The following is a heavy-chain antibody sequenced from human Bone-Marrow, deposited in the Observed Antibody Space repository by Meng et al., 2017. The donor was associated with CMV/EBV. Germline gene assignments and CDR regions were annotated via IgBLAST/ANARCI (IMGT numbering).Heavy chain of an antibody. CDR3: ARETTVTWGFDY. CDR2: IYYSGST. CDR1: GGSVSSGSYY. V-gene: IGHV4-61*01. D-gene: IGHD4-17*01. J-gene: IGHJ4*02. Sequence: SETLSLTCTVSGGSVSSGSYYWSWIRQPPGKGLEWIGYIYYSGSTNYNPSLKSRVTISVDTSKNQFSLKLSSVTAADTAVYYCARETTVTWGFDYWGQGTRVTGSS.